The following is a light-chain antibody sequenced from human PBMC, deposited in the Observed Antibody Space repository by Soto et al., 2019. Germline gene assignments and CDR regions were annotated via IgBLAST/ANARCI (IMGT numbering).Light chain of an antibody. CDR2: EVT. CDR1: GSDVGGYNY. CDR3: RSYTSRLTVV. Sequence: QSALTQPASVSGSPGQSITISCTGTGSDVGGYNYVSWFQQKPGKAPNLMIFEVTNRPSGVPFRFSGSKSGNTASLTISGLQAEDEADYYCRSYTSRLTVVFGGGTKVTVL. V-gene: IGLV2-14*01. J-gene: IGLJ2*01.